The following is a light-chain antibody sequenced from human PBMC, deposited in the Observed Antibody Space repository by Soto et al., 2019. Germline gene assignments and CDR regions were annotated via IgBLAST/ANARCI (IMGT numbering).Light chain of an antibody. CDR3: QQYGSSPRT. V-gene: IGKV3-20*01. CDR2: GAS. CDR1: QSVSSSY. J-gene: IGKJ1*01. Sequence: EIVFTQSPGTLSLSPGEKATLSCRASQSVSSSYLAWYQQNPGQAPRLLIYGASSRATGIPDRFSGSGSGTDFTLTISRLEPEDFAVYYCQQYGSSPRTFGQGTKV.